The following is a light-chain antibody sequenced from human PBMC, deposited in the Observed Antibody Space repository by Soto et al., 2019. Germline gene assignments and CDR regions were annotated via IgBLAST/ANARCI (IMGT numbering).Light chain of an antibody. CDR2: DAS. J-gene: IGKJ5*01. CDR3: QQRSNWPSIT. Sequence: EIVLTQSPATLSLSPGERATLSCRASQSVSSYLAWYQQKPGQAPRLLIYDASNRATGIPARFSGSGSGTDFTLTISSLEPEAFAVYYCQQRSNWPSITFGQGTRLEMK. V-gene: IGKV3-11*01. CDR1: QSVSSY.